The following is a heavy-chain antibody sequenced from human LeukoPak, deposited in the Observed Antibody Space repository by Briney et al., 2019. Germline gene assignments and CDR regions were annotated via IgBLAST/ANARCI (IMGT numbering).Heavy chain of an antibody. V-gene: IGHV1-3*03. CDR1: GYTFTSYA. Sequence: GASVKVSCKASGYTFTSYAMHWVRQAPGQRLEWMGWINAGNGNTKYSQEFQGRVTITRDTSASTAYMELSSLRSEDMAVYYCARESRIVGATAFDYWGQGTLVTASS. J-gene: IGHJ4*02. CDR2: INAGNGNT. CDR3: ARESRIVGATAFDY. D-gene: IGHD1-26*01.